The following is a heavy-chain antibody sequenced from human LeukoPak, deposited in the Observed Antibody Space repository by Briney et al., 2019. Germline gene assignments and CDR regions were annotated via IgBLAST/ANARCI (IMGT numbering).Heavy chain of an antibody. V-gene: IGHV4-30-4*01. D-gene: IGHD3-10*02. CDR1: GGSISSGDYY. CDR2: IYYSGST. J-gene: IGHJ4*02. Sequence: SSQTLSFTCTVSGGSISSGDYYWSWIRQPPGKGLEWIGYIYYSGSTYYNPSLKSRVTISVDTSKNQFSLKLSSVTAADTAVYYCARDPAHVRGVPFDYWGQGTLVTVSS. CDR3: ARDPAHVRGVPFDY.